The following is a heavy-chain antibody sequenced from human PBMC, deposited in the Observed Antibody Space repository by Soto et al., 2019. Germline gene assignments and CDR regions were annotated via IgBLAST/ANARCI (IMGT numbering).Heavy chain of an antibody. CDR1: GFTFSNYR. CDR2: INNDATRT. J-gene: IGHJ4*02. D-gene: IGHD1-7*01. Sequence: EVQLVESGGGLVKPGGSLRLSCTASGFTFSNYRIHWVRQAPGKGLVWVAHINNDATRTYYADSGKGRFAISRDNAKKTVFLQMNSLRNEDSAVYFCARAGDWNYVQELWGQGTLVTVTS. V-gene: IGHV3-74*01. CDR3: ARAGDWNYVQEL.